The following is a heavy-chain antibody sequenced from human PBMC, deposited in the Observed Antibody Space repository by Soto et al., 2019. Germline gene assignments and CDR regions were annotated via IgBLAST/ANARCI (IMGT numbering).Heavy chain of an antibody. CDR2: INHSGST. CDR1: GGTFSGYY. J-gene: IGHJ3*02. D-gene: IGHD6-13*01. CDR3: ARGEAAADRRAFDI. Sequence: SETLSLTCAVYGGTFSGYYWSWIRQPPGKGLEWIGEINHSGSTNYNPSLKSRVTISVDTSKNQFSLKLSSVTAADTAVYYCARGEAAADRRAFDIWGQGTMVTVSS. V-gene: IGHV4-34*01.